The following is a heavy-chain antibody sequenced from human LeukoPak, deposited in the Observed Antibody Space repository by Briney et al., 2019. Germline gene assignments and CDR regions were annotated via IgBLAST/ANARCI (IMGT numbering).Heavy chain of an antibody. Sequence: GGSLRLSCAASGFTFSSHDMHWVRQPTGKGLEWVSVIGTAGNTYYTDSVNGRFTISRENAKNSLYLQMDNLRAEYTAVYYCARSKSYSSGWTDFDCWGQGTLVSVSS. CDR1: GFTFSSHD. CDR2: IGTAGNT. D-gene: IGHD6-19*01. V-gene: IGHV3-13*01. J-gene: IGHJ4*02. CDR3: ARSKSYSSGWTDFDC.